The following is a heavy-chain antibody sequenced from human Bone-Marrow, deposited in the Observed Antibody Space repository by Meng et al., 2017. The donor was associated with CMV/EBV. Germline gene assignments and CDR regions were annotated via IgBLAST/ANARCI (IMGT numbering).Heavy chain of an antibody. CDR2: IKSNTVGGTT. CDR1: NGS. J-gene: IGHJ3*02. V-gene: IGHV3-15*01. CDR3: TTGPLTMIVVRGGRRAFDI. D-gene: IGHD3-22*01. Sequence: NGSMSCVRQAPGTGLELVGRIKSNTVGGTTDYAAPVNGRFTISRDDSKNTLYLQMNSLKTEDTAVYYCTTGPLTMIVVRGGRRAFDIWGQGTMVTVSS.